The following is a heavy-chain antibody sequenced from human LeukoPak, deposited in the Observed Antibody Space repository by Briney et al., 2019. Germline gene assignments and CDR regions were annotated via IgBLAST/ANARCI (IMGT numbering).Heavy chain of an antibody. J-gene: IGHJ6*02. CDR1: GFSFINYG. CDR3: MKAAAGSGDYGMDV. CDR2: ISHDGSNY. V-gene: IGHV3-30*18. D-gene: IGHD3-10*01. Sequence: PGRSLRLSCAASGFSFINYGMHWVRQAPGKGLEWVASISHDGSNYYYADSVKGRFTISRDNSRNTLYLQMNSLKVEDTAVFYCMKAAAGSGDYGMDVWGQGTTVTV.